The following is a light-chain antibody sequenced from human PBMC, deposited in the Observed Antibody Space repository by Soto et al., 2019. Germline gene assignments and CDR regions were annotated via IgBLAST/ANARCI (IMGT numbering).Light chain of an antibody. CDR1: QSVSNKY. J-gene: IGKJ2*01. V-gene: IGKV3-20*01. CDR2: GYS. CDR3: QQYGSSPPYT. Sequence: EVVLTQSPGTLSLSPGERATLSCRASQSVSNKYLAWYQQKPGQAPRLLIFGYSDRATGIPDRFSGSGSGTDFTLTISRLDHEDFAVYYCQQYGSSPPYTFGQGTKLEIK.